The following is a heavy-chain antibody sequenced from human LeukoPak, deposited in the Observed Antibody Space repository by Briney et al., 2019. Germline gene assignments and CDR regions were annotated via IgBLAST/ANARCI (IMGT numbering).Heavy chain of an antibody. CDR2: ISYDGSNK. D-gene: IGHD2-2*01. V-gene: IGHV3-30*04. CDR1: GFTFSSYA. Sequence: GRSLRLSCAASGFTFSSYAMHWVRQAPGKGLEWVAVISYDGSNKYYADSVKGRFTISRDNSKNTLYLQMNSLRAEDTAVYYCAKSLAIVVLPAATYFDYWGQGTLVTVSS. J-gene: IGHJ4*02. CDR3: AKSLAIVVLPAATYFDY.